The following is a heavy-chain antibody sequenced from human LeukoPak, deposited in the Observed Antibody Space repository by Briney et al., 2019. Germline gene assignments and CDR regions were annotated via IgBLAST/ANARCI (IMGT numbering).Heavy chain of an antibody. CDR1: GGSISSYY. Sequence: PSETLSLTCTVSGGSISSYYWSWVRQPPGKGLEWIGYIYTSGSTNYNTSLKSRVTISVEASKNQFSLKLSSVTAADTAVYYCARHAGDGYNYGIGDVFDYWGQGTLVTVSS. J-gene: IGHJ4*02. CDR3: ARHAGDGYNYGIGDVFDY. V-gene: IGHV4-4*09. CDR2: IYTSGST. D-gene: IGHD5-24*01.